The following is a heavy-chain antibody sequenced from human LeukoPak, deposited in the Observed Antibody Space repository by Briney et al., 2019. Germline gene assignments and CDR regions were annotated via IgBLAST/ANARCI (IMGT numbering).Heavy chain of an antibody. CDR3: AKGRTSLTERNYYDILTGYNHHYYYYGMDV. CDR2: ISYDGSNK. D-gene: IGHD3-9*01. V-gene: IGHV3-30*18. J-gene: IGHJ6*02. CDR1: GFAFSSYG. Sequence: GRSLRLSCAASGFAFSSYGMHWVRQAPGKGLEWVAVISYDGSNKYYADSVKGRFTISRDNSKNTLYLQMNSLRAEDTAVYYCAKGRTSLTERNYYDILTGYNHHYYYYGMDVWGQGTTVTVSS.